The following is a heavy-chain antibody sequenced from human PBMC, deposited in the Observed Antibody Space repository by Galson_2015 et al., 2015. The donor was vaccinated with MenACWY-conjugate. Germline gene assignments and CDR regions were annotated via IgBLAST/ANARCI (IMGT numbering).Heavy chain of an antibody. CDR1: GFTFSSYS. CDR2: ITRSSSTT. J-gene: IGHJ6*02. Sequence: SLRLSCAASGFTFSSYSMNWVRQAPGKGLEWVSYITRSSSTTYYADSVKGRFTISRDNAKNSLYLQMNSLRDEDTAVYYCARDRLGIAVADGGYYYYGMDVWGQGTTGTVSS. V-gene: IGHV3-48*02. D-gene: IGHD6-13*01. CDR3: ARDRLGIAVADGGYYYYGMDV.